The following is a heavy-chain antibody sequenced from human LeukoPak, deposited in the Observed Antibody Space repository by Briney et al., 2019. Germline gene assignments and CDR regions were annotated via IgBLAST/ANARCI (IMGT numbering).Heavy chain of an antibody. CDR3: AKWDHDYGDN. D-gene: IGHD1-26*01. J-gene: IGHJ4*02. V-gene: IGHV1-18*04. Sequence: ASVKVSCKASGYSFSRHGISWVRQAPGQGLEWMGWISCYNGDTNYAQKFQGRVTLTTDTSTSTAYMELRSLRSDDTAVYYCAKWDHDYGDNWGQGTLVTVSS. CDR2: ISCYNGDT. CDR1: GYSFSRHG.